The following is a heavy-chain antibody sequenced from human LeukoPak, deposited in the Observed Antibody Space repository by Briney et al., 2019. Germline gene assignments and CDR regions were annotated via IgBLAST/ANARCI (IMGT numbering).Heavy chain of an antibody. CDR2: IYYSGST. Sequence: PSETLSLTCTVSGGSISSNTYNWGWIRQPPGKGLEWIGSIYYSGSTFYNPSLSGRVAISLDKSRNHFTLMVTAVTAADTAFYYCARKGPEHLPTYFDHWGRGILVTVSS. J-gene: IGHJ4*02. V-gene: IGHV4-39*02. CDR3: ARKGPEHLPTYFDH. CDR1: GGSISSNTYN. D-gene: IGHD2-21*01.